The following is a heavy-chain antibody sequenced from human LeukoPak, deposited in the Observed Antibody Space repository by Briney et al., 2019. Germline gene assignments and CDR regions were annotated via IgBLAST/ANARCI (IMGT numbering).Heavy chain of an antibody. CDR3: ARYSNYGDYYYYYMDV. J-gene: IGHJ6*03. CDR2: IYYSGST. V-gene: IGHV4-59*01. D-gene: IGHD4-11*01. CDR1: GGSISSYY. Sequence: PSENLSLTCTVSGGSISSYYWSWIRQPPGKGLEWIGYIYYSGSTNYNPSLKSRVTISVDTSKNQFSLKLSSVTAADTAVYYCARYSNYGDYYYYYMDVWGKGTTVTVSS.